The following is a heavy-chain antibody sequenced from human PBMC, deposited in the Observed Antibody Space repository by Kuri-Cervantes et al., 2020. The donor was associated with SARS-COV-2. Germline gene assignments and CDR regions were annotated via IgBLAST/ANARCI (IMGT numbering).Heavy chain of an antibody. CDR1: GFTFTTYA. V-gene: IGHV3-23*01. Sequence: GGSLRLSCAASGFTFTTYAMTWVRQAPGKGLEWVSDFTGSGGATSYADSVKGRFTISRDNAKNTVYLQMNSLGVEDTAVYYCARGGLCSGGSCYHYSYYMDVWGKGTTVTVSS. D-gene: IGHD2-15*01. CDR3: ARGGLCSGGSCYHYSYYMDV. CDR2: FTGSGGAT. J-gene: IGHJ6*03.